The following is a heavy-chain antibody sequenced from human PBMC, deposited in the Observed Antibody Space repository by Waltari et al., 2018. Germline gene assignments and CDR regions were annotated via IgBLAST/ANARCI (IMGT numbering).Heavy chain of an antibody. D-gene: IGHD3-22*01. Sequence: QVQLVQSGAEVKKPGSSVKVSCKASGGIFTNYAISWVRQAPGQGLEWMGGVNPRSQTPSYAKNFQGRVTFTADESSSTAYMELGSLRSDDTAIYYCTKDHPESSDYYWGWFDSWGQGTLVTVSS. CDR1: GGIFTNYA. V-gene: IGHV1-69*01. J-gene: IGHJ5*01. CDR2: VNPRSQTP. CDR3: TKDHPESSDYYWGWFDS.